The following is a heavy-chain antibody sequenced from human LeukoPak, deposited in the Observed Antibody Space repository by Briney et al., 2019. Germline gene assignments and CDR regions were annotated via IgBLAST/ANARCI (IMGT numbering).Heavy chain of an antibody. D-gene: IGHD2-15*01. CDR3: ARQGQGPLVYCSGGSSYRWFGP. CDR1: GGSISSYY. V-gene: IGHV4-59*08. J-gene: IGHJ5*02. Sequence: PSETLPLTCTVSGGSISSYYCSWIRQPPAKEREWIGYVYYSGSTNYNPSLKSRVTISVDTSKTQFSLKLSSVNAADTAVYYCARQGQGPLVYCSGGSSYRWFGPWGQGTLVTVSS. CDR2: VYYSGST.